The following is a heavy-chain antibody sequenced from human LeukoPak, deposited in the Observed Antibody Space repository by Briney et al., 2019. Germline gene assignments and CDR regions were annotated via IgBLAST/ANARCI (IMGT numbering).Heavy chain of an antibody. V-gene: IGHV3-9*01. Sequence: GRSLRLSCAASGFTFDDHAMHWVRQAPGKGLEWVSGISWNSGSIGYADSVKGRFTISRDNAKNSLYLQMNSLRAEDTALYYCAKDSSLSGSYYDYWGQGTLVTVSS. D-gene: IGHD1-26*01. CDR3: AKDSSLSGSYYDY. J-gene: IGHJ4*02. CDR2: ISWNSGSI. CDR1: GFTFDDHA.